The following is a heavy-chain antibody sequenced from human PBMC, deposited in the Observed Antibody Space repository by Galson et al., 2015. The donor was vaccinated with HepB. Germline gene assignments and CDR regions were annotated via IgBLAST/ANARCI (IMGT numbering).Heavy chain of an antibody. Sequence: SLRLSCAASGFTFSSYAMSWVRQAPGKGLEWVSAISGSGGSTYYADSVKGRFTISRDNSKNTLYLQMNSLRAKDTAVYYCAKGGYYGSGSLVVRYFDYWGQGTLVTVSS. CDR1: GFTFSSYA. V-gene: IGHV3-23*01. J-gene: IGHJ4*02. CDR3: AKGGYYGSGSLVVRYFDY. CDR2: ISGSGGST. D-gene: IGHD3-10*01.